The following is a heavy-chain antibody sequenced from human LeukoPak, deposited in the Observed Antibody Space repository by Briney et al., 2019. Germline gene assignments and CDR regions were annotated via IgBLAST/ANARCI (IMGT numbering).Heavy chain of an antibody. V-gene: IGHV4-39*01. CDR2: IYYSGST. CDR3: ARHTRPDYDFWSGLDY. CDR1: GGSISSSSYY. D-gene: IGHD3-3*01. Sequence: SETLSLTCTVSGGSISSSSYYWGWIRQPPGKGLEWIGSIYYSGSTYYNPSLKSRVTISVDTSKNQFSLKLSSVTAADTAVYYCARHTRPDYDFWSGLDYWGQGTLVTVSS. J-gene: IGHJ4*02.